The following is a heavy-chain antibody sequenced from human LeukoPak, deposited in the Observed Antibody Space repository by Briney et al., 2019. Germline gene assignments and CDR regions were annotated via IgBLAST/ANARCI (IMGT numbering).Heavy chain of an antibody. Sequence: SETLSLTRTVSGGSISSSSYYWGWIRQPPGKGLEWIGSIYYSGSTYYNPSLKSRVTISVDTSKNQFSLKLSSVTAADTAVYYCARAVAGNFDSWGQGTLVTVSS. V-gene: IGHV4-39*07. CDR2: IYYSGST. J-gene: IGHJ4*02. D-gene: IGHD6-19*01. CDR3: ARAVAGNFDS. CDR1: GGSISSSSYY.